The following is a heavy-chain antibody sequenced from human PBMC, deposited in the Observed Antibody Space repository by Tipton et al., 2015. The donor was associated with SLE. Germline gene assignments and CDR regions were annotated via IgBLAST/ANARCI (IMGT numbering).Heavy chain of an antibody. CDR2: VCNSVST. V-gene: IGHV4-59*08. Sequence: LRLSCVGSGFTFSSHGMHWIRQSPGKGLEWIACVCNSVSTNYDPSLKSRGTISVDTSKNQFSLRLRSVTAADTAVYYCARVQAYEGFDPWGQGTLVTVSS. J-gene: IGHJ5*02. D-gene: IGHD3-16*01. CDR3: ARVQAYEGFDP. CDR1: GFTFSSHG.